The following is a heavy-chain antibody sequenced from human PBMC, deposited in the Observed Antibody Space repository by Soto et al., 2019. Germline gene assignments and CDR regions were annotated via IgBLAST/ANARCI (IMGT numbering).Heavy chain of an antibody. J-gene: IGHJ6*02. D-gene: IGHD3-16*01. CDR1: GYSFSNYF. CDR3: AGRGKNLLDA. Sequence: QVQHVQSGAEVKKPGASVKVSCKASGYSFSNYFMHWVRQAPGQRLEWMGWINVGDGNTHYSEKFQGRVAMTRDTSASTGYLELSNLSSEDTAVYYCAGRGKNLLDAWGQGTTVTVS. V-gene: IGHV1-3*01. CDR2: INVGDGNT.